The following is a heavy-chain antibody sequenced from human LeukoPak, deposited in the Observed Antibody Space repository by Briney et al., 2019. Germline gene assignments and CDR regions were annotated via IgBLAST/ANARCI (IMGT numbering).Heavy chain of an antibody. CDR3: SSGAILSATGYFD. J-gene: IGHJ4*03. Sequence: SETLSLTCAVYGGSFSRCYWSWIRQSPGQGLELIGEIDHRGNTNYNPSLKSRVTVSVYTSKNQFSLNVRSRTAADTAVYYCSSGAILSATGYFD. D-gene: IGHD1-26*01. CDR1: GGSFSRCY. V-gene: IGHV4-34*01. CDR2: IDHRGNT.